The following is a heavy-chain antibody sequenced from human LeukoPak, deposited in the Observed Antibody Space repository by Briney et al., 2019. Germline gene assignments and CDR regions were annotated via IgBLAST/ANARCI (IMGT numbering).Heavy chain of an antibody. CDR1: GFTFSSYA. Sequence: GGSLRLSCAASGFTFSSYAMHWVCQAPGKGLEWVAVISYDGSNKYYADSVKGRFTISRDNSKNTLYLQMNSLRAEDTAVYYCARDRVVRGVILDYWGQGTLVTVSS. CDR3: ARDRVVRGVILDY. V-gene: IGHV3-30*04. CDR2: ISYDGSNK. J-gene: IGHJ4*02. D-gene: IGHD3-10*01.